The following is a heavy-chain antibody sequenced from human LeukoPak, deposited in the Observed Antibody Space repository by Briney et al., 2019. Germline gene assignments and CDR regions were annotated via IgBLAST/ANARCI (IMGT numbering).Heavy chain of an antibody. J-gene: IGHJ6*02. CDR2: LNYSGST. Sequence: PSETLSLTCTVSGGSISSGTHYWGWIRQPPGKGLEWIGSLNYSGSTYYSPSLKSRVTMSVDTSKNQFSLKLTSVTAADTAVYYCARDMTYHFYGMDVWGQGTTVTVSS. V-gene: IGHV4-39*01. CDR1: GGSISSGTHY. CDR3: ARDMTYHFYGMDV.